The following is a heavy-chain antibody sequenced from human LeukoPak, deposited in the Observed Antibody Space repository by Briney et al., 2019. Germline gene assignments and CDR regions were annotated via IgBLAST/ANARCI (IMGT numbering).Heavy chain of an antibody. CDR3: AREWGTYCGGDCHLDY. CDR1: GFTFSSYS. Sequence: GGSLRLSCAASGFTFSSYSMNWVRQAPGKGLEWVSYVSSSSSTIYYADSVKGRFTISRDNAKNSLYLQMNSLRAEDTVVYYCAREWGTYCGGDCHLDYWGQGTLVTVSS. V-gene: IGHV3-48*01. D-gene: IGHD2-21*01. J-gene: IGHJ4*02. CDR2: VSSSSSTI.